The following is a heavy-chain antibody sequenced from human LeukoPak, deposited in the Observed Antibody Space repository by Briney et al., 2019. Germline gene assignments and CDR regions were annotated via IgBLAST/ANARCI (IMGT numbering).Heavy chain of an antibody. CDR1: GFTFDDYA. CDR3: AKDSKGRRYYDFWSGRGLDMDV. CDR2: ISGDGGST. Sequence: PGGSLRLSCAASGFTFDDYAMHWVRQPPGKGLEWVSLISGDGGSTYYTASVQCRFTMSRDNSKNSLYLQMNSLRTEETALYYCAKDSKGRRYYDFWSGRGLDMDVWGKGTTVTVSS. D-gene: IGHD3-3*01. V-gene: IGHV3-43*02. J-gene: IGHJ6*03.